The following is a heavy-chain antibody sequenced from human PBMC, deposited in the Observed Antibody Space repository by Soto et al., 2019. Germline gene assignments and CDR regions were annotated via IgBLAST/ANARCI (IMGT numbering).Heavy chain of an antibody. CDR1: GFIFSSYA. J-gene: IGHJ6*02. D-gene: IGHD2-15*01. Sequence: EVQLLESGGGLVQPGGSLRLSCAASGFIFSSYAMSWVRQAPGKGLEWVSAISGSGGSTYYADSVKGRFTISRDNSKNTLYLQMNSLRAEDTAVYYCAKGSHCSGGSCPWSYGMDVWGQGTTVTVSS. V-gene: IGHV3-23*01. CDR2: ISGSGGST. CDR3: AKGSHCSGGSCPWSYGMDV.